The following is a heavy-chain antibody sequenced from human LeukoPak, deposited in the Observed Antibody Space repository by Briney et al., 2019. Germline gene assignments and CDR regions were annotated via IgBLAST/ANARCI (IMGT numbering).Heavy chain of an antibody. D-gene: IGHD2-2*01. V-gene: IGHV1-69*01. J-gene: IGHJ4*02. CDR2: IIPIFGAA. CDR3: ARKFFDCSRTSCPFDY. Sequence: ASVKVSCKASGGTFSSYAISWVRQAPGQGLEWMGGIIPIFGAANYAQKFQGRVTITADESTSTAYMELSSLRSEDTAVYYCARKFFDCSRTSCPFDYWGQGTLVTVSS. CDR1: GGTFSSYA.